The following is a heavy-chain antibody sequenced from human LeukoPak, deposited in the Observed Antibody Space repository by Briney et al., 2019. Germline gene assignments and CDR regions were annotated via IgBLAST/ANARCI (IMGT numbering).Heavy chain of an antibody. CDR2: ISSGGSTI. CDR3: ARDINYFDF. J-gene: IGHJ4*02. Sequence: GGSLRLSCAVSGFTFSDYYMGWVRQAPGRGLEWVSYISSGGSTIYYADSVRGRFTISRDNARNSLYLQMSSLRAEDTAVYYCARDINYFDFWGQGTLVTVSS. CDR1: GFTFSDYY. V-gene: IGHV3-11*01.